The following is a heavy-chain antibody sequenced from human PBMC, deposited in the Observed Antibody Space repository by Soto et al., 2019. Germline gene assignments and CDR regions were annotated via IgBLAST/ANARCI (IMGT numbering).Heavy chain of an antibody. Sequence: GASLRLSCAASGFTFGDSYMSWIRQAPGKGLEWLSYISPGSRYPAYADSVKGRFTISRDNARRSLFLQMTSLTAEDTAMYDCVRGGCGGLFDPWGQGTMVTVSS. D-gene: IGHD2-21*01. CDR1: GFTFGDSY. CDR3: VRGGCGGLFDP. CDR2: ISPGSRYP. J-gene: IGHJ5*02. V-gene: IGHV3-11*06.